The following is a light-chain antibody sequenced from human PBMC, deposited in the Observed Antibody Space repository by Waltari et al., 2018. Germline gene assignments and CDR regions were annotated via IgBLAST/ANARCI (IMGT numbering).Light chain of an antibody. CDR1: QGISNS. CDR3: QQYYGTPALT. J-gene: IGKJ4*01. CDR2: ASS. Sequence: DIQMTQSPSSLSASVGDRVTIICRASQGISNSLAWYQQKPGKAPKLLLYASSNLESGVPSRFSGSGSGTDYTLTISSLQPEDFATYYCQQYYGTPALTFGGGTKVEIK. V-gene: IGKV1-NL1*01.